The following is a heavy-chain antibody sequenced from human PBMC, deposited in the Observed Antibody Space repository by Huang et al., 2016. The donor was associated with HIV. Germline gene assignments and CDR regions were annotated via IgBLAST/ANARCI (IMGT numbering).Heavy chain of an antibody. CDR3: ATWASWGSDY. J-gene: IGHJ4*02. CDR1: GFTLNSYA. Sequence: QVQLVESGGGVVQPGRSLRLSCAAPGFTLNSYALHWVRQAPARGLEWVAFISYDGRKKDYADAVKGRFTISRDNSKNTLYMQMNSLRAEDTAVYYCATWASWGSDYWGQGTPVTVSS. V-gene: IGHV3-30*04. CDR2: ISYDGRKK. D-gene: IGHD2-2*01.